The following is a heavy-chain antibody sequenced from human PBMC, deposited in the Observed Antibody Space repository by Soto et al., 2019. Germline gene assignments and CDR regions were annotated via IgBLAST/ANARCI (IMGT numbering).Heavy chain of an antibody. V-gene: IGHV3-30*18. J-gene: IGHJ4*02. Sequence: QVQLVESGGGLVQPGRSLSLSGAASGFTFSSYGIHWVGQAPGKGLEWVAVISYDGSNKYYADSVKGRFTISRDNSKNTLYLQMNSLRAENTAVYYCAKRDGDYVGDLDYWGQGTLVTVCS. CDR3: AKRDGDYVGDLDY. CDR1: GFTFSSYG. D-gene: IGHD4-17*01. CDR2: ISYDGSNK.